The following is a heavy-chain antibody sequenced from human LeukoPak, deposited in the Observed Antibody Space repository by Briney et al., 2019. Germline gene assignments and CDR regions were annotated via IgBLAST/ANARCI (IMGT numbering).Heavy chain of an antibody. V-gene: IGHV4-61*02. Sequence: PPQTLSLTCTVSGGSISSGSYYWSWIRQPAGKGLEWIGRIYTSGSTNYNPSLKSRVTISVDTSKNQFSLKLSSVTAADTAVYYCATGYSSSWYPYGMDVWGQGTTVTVSS. CDR1: GGSISSGSYY. J-gene: IGHJ6*02. CDR2: IYTSGST. CDR3: ATGYSSSWYPYGMDV. D-gene: IGHD6-13*01.